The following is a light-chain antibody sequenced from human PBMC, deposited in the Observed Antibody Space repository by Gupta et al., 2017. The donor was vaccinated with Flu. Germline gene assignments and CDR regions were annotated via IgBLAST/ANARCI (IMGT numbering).Light chain of an antibody. V-gene: IGLV2-8*01. CDR1: SSDVGGYNY. CDR2: EVN. Sequence: SVTISCTGTSSDVGGYNYVSWYQQHPGKAPKLMISEVNQRPSGVPDRFSGSKSDNTASLTVSGLQAEDEADYYCKSYAGRNTWVFGGGTKLTVL. CDR3: KSYAGRNTWV. J-gene: IGLJ3*02.